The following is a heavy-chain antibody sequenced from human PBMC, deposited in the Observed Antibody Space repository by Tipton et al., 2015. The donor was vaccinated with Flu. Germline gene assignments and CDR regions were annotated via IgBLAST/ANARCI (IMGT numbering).Heavy chain of an antibody. V-gene: IGHV4-38-2*02. D-gene: IGHD3-22*01. CDR1: GYSIGNGYY. CDR3: ARDLKWSSAYYNPFGY. CDR2: IYTNANT. J-gene: IGHJ4*02. Sequence: GLVKPSETLSLTCAVSGYSIGNGYYWGWIRQPAGKGLEWIGRIYTNANTNYKPSLKSRVTISIDRSKNQFSLRLSSVTAADTAMYYCARDLKWSSAYYNPFGYWGQGTLVTVSS.